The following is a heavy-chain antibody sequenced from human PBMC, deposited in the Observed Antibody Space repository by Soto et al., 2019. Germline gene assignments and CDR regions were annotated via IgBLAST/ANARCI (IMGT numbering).Heavy chain of an antibody. CDR1: GYSFASQW. CDR2: IDLSESYT. V-gene: IGHV5-10-1*03. Sequence: EVQLVQSGAEVKKSGESLRISCKVSGYSFASQWISWVRQLPGKGQEWMGRIDLSESYTTYNPSFQGHVTFSADNSITTAYLQWRSLEASDTAIYYCATQGLTTYYFGYWGQGTLVTVSS. CDR3: ATQGLTTYYFGY. J-gene: IGHJ4*02.